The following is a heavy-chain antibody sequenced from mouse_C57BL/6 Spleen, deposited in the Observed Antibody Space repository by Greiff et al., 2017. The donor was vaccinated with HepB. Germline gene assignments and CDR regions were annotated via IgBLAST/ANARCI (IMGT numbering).Heavy chain of an antibody. CDR2: ISDGGSYT. CDR1: GFTFSSYA. CDR3: AREGGSYFEY. J-gene: IGHJ2*01. V-gene: IGHV5-4*01. Sequence: EVMLVESGGGLVKPGGSLKLSCAASGFTFSSYAMSWVRQTPEKRLEWVATISDGGSYTYYPDTVKGRFTISRDNAKNNLYMQMSHLKSEDTAMYYCAREGGSYFEYWGQGTTLTVSS.